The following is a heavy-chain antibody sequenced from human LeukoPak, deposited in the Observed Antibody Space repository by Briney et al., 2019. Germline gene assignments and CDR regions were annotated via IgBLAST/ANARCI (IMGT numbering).Heavy chain of an antibody. D-gene: IGHD2-15*01. J-gene: IGHJ4*02. V-gene: IGHV4-34*01. Sequence: PSETLSLTCAVYGGSFSGYYWSWIRQPPGKGLEWIGEINHSGSTNYNPSLKSRVTISVDTSKNQFSLKLSSVTAADTAVYYCARHVYCSGGSCHTDGIPGIHYFDYWGQGTLVTVSS. CDR1: GGSFSGYY. CDR3: ARHVYCSGGSCHTDGIPGIHYFDY. CDR2: INHSGST.